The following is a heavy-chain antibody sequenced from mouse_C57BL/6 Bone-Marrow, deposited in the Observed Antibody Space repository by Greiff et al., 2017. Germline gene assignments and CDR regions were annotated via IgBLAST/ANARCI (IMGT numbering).Heavy chain of an antibody. CDR1: GYAFSSSW. V-gene: IGHV1-82*01. CDR2: LYPGDGDT. J-gene: IGHJ2*01. D-gene: IGHD1-1*01. CDR3: ARDLTTVVTLDYFDY. Sequence: VQLQQSGPELVKPGASVKISCKASGYAFSSSWMNWVTQRPGKGLEWIGRLYPGDGDTNYNGKFKGKATLTADKSSSTAYMQLSSLTSEDSAVYFCARDLTTVVTLDYFDYWGQGTTLTVSS.